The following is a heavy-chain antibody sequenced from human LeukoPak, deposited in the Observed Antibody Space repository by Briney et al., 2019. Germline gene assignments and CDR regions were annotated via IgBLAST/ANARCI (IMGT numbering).Heavy chain of an antibody. J-gene: IGHJ4*02. D-gene: IGHD3-10*01. V-gene: IGHV4-59*01. CDR3: VNGGSYLTK. Sequence: KTSETLSLTCTVSGGSISSYWSWIRQSPGKGLEWIGYFYFTGTTNYNPSLKSRLTISIDTSRNQFSLKLSSATAADTAIYYCVNGGSYLTKWGQGTLVTVSS. CDR2: FYFTGTT. CDR1: GGSISSY.